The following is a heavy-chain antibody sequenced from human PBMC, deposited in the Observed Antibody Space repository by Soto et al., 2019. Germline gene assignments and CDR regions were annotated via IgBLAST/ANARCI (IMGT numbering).Heavy chain of an antibody. CDR1: GFTFSGSA. V-gene: IGHV3-73*01. D-gene: IGHD2-21*01. CDR2: IRSKANSYAT. Sequence: GGSLRLSCAASGFTFSGSAMHWVRQASGKGLEWVGRIRSKANSYATAYAASVKGRFTISRDDSKNTAYLQMNSLKTEDTAVYYCTLLHRVYYYYYGMVVWGQGTAVTVSS. J-gene: IGHJ6*02. CDR3: TLLHRVYYYYYGMVV.